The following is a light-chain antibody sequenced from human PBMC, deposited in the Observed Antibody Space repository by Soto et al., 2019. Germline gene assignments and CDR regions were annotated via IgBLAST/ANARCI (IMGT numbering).Light chain of an antibody. CDR2: KAS. J-gene: IGKJ1*01. CDR3: QQYGSSSPST. V-gene: IGKV1-5*03. CDR1: QSISSW. Sequence: DIQMTQSPSTLSASVGDRVTITCRASQSISSWLAWYQQKPGRAPKPLINKASSLETGFPSRFSGIGSGTEFTPIISSLQPDDFASYYCQQYGSSSPSTYGQGTKAEI.